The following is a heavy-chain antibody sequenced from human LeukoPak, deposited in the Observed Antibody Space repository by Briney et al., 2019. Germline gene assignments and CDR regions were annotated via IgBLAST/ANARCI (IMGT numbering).Heavy chain of an antibody. J-gene: IGHJ4*02. CDR3: ATCSSTSCYGFLFDY. Sequence: ASVKVSCKASGYTFTSYGISWVRQAPGQGLEWMGWISAYNGNTNYAQKLQGRVTMTTDTSTSTAYMELRSLRSEDTAVYYCATCSSTSCYGFLFDYWGQGTLVTVSS. CDR1: GYTFTSYG. D-gene: IGHD2-2*01. V-gene: IGHV1-18*01. CDR2: ISAYNGNT.